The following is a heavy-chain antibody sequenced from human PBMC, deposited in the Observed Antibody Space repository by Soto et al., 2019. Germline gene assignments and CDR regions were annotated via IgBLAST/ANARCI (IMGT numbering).Heavy chain of an antibody. CDR2: IRSKANSYAT. V-gene: IGHV3-73*01. CDR3: TRREYDFWSGYLGYYGMDV. J-gene: IGHJ6*02. D-gene: IGHD3-3*01. CDR1: GFTFSGSA. Sequence: GESLKISCAASGFTFSGSAMHWVRQASGKGLEWVGRIRSKANSYATAYAASVKGRFTISRDDSKNTAYLQMNSLKTEDTAVYYCTRREYDFWSGYLGYYGMDVWGQGTTVTVSS.